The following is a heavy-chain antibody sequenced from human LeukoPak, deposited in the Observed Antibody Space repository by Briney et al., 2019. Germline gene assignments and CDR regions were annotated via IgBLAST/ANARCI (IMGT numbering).Heavy chain of an antibody. CDR1: GGSISSSSYY. Sequence: SETLSLTCTVSGGSISSSSYYWCWIRQPPGKGLEWIGSIYYSGSTYYNPSLKSRVTISVDTSKNQFSLKLSSVTAADTAVYYCARQRIAAPTYCMDVWGKGTTVTVSS. D-gene: IGHD6-13*01. J-gene: IGHJ6*03. CDR3: ARQRIAAPTYCMDV. V-gene: IGHV4-39*01. CDR2: IYYSGST.